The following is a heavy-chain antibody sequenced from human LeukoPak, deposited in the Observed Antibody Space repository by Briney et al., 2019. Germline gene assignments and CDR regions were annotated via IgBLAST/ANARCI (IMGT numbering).Heavy chain of an antibody. J-gene: IGHJ4*02. CDR1: GFIFDTYG. Sequence: PGRSLRLSCAASGFIFDTYGMHWVRQAPGKGLEWVAVIWNDGTKKYYEDSVKGRFTISRDNSKNTLYLQMSSLRDEDTAVYYCAGVSESGWYYFDYWGQGTLVTVSS. CDR2: IWNDGTKK. V-gene: IGHV3-33*03. D-gene: IGHD6-19*01. CDR3: AGVSESGWYYFDY.